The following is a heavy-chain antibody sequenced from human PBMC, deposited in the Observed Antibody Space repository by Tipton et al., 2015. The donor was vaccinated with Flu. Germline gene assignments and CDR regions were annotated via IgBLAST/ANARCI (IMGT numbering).Heavy chain of an antibody. CDR2: ISGYNGNT. Sequence: QSGPEVKKPGASVKLSCKASGYSFTSYEITWVRQAPGQGLELVGWISGYNGNTKYTQKFQGRVTMTADTPTTTAFMELTSLTPADTAMYYCARKEENGAYVYFDYWGQGTLVTVSS. CDR1: GYSFTSYE. V-gene: IGHV1-18*01. CDR3: ARKEENGAYVYFDY. J-gene: IGHJ4*02. D-gene: IGHD4-17*01.